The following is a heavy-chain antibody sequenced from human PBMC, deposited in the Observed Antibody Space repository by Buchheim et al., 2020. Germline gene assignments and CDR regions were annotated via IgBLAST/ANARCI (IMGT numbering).Heavy chain of an antibody. CDR2: INHSGST. Sequence: QLQLQESGPGLVKPSETLSLTCTVSGGSISSSSYYWGWIRQPPGKGLEWIGEINHSGSTNYNPSLKSRVTISVDTSKNQFSLKLSPVTAADTAVYYCARQMVSSSSFKPPYYYMDVWGKGTT. CDR1: GGSISSSSYY. D-gene: IGHD6-6*01. J-gene: IGHJ6*03. CDR3: ARQMVSSSSFKPPYYYMDV. V-gene: IGHV4-39*01.